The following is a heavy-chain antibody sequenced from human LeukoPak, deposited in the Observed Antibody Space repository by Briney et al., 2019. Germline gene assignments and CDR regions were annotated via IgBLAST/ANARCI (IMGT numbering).Heavy chain of an antibody. V-gene: IGHV3-7*01. CDR3: VRDRGRASTDY. CDR1: GITLGGYW. D-gene: IGHD1-26*01. J-gene: IGHJ4*02. Sequence: GGSLRLSCAASGITLGGYWMSWVRQAPGKGLEWVANIKPDGSEENYVDSVKGRFTISRDNAKNSLSLQLNSLRADDTAVYYCVRDRGRASTDYWGQGTLVTVSS. CDR2: IKPDGSEE.